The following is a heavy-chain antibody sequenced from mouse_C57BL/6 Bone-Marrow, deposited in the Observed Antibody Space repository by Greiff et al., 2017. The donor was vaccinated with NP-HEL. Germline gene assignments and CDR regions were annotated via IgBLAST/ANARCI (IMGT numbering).Heavy chain of an antibody. CDR1: GYTFTDYY. D-gene: IGHD2-1*01. CDR2: INPNNGGT. Sequence: VQLQQSGPELVKPGASVKISCKASGYTFTDYYMNWVKQSHGKSLEWIGDINPNNGGTSYNQKFKGKATLTVDKSSSTAYMELRSLTSEDSAVYYCARNYYGNRFDYWGQGTTLTVSS. V-gene: IGHV1-26*01. J-gene: IGHJ2*01. CDR3: ARNYYGNRFDY.